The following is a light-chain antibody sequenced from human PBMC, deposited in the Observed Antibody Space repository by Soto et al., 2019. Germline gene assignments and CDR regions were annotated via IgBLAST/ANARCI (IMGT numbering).Light chain of an antibody. CDR2: DNH. J-gene: IGLJ3*02. CDR1: SSNVGDNF. CDR3: ATWDGSLIVAV. Sequence: QSVLTQPPSVSAAPGQRVTISCSGNSSNVGDNFVSWYQQPPEAAPKLLIYDNHQRPSGIPDRFSGSKSGTSATLGITGLQTGDEADYYCATWDGSLIVAVFGGGTKLTVL. V-gene: IGLV1-51*01.